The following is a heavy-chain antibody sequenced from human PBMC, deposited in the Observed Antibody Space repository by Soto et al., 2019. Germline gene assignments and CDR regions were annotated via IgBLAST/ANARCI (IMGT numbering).Heavy chain of an antibody. D-gene: IGHD2-15*01. CDR1: GGAFSNFV. V-gene: IGHV1-69*01. J-gene: IGHJ5*02. Sequence: QVQPVQSGAEVKKPGSSVKVSCKASGGAFSNFVISWVRQAPGQGLEWVGGIIPMLDIEHYAQKFQGRVAITADESTSTAYMELSSVRSEDTAVYYCAKEGGQGWFDHWGQGTLVTGSS. CDR2: IIPMLDIE. CDR3: AKEGGQGWFDH.